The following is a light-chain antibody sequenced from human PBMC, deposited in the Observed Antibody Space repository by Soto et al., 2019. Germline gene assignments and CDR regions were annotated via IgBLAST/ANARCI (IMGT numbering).Light chain of an antibody. J-gene: IGKJ1*01. CDR2: HAS. CDR3: QQYNSYS. V-gene: IGKV1-5*01. Sequence: DIQITQSPSTLSGSVGARVTITCRASQSISNWLAWYQQKPGTAPKVLIYHASNLQSGVPSRFSGTGSGTELTLPISSMQPYDFASYYCQQYNSYSFGQGTKVDIK. CDR1: QSISNW.